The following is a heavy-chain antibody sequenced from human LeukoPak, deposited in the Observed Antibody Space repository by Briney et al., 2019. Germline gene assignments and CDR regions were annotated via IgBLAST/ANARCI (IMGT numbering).Heavy chain of an antibody. CDR2: INHSGST. Sequence: PLETLSLTCAVYGGSFSGYYWSWIRQPPGKGLEWIGEINHSGSTNYNPSLKSRVTISVDTSKNQFSLKLSSVTAADTAVYYCARGKRGYSSSWYDYWGQGTLVTVSS. J-gene: IGHJ4*02. D-gene: IGHD6-13*01. CDR3: ARGKRGYSSSWYDY. V-gene: IGHV4-34*01. CDR1: GGSFSGYY.